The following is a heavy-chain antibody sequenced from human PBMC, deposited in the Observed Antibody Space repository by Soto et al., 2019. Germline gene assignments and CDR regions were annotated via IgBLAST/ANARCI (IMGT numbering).Heavy chain of an antibody. CDR1: GGTFSSYA. CDR2: IIPIFGTA. D-gene: IGHD2-15*01. V-gene: IGHV1-69*01. Sequence: QVQLVQSGAEVKKPGSSVKVSCMASGGTFSSYAISWVRQAPGQGLEWMGGIIPIFGTANYAQKFQGRVTITADESTRTAYMGLSSLRSEDTAVYYFARARGVVVVAATKPNYCGMDVWGQGTTVTVSS. CDR3: ARARGVVVVAATKPNYCGMDV. J-gene: IGHJ6*02.